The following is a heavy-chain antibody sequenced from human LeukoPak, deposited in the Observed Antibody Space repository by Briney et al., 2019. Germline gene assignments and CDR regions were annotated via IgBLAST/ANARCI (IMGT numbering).Heavy chain of an antibody. CDR3: AIQLWLLSSFDY. CDR1: GFTFSRYS. Sequence: PGGSLRLSCVVSGFTFSRYSMNWVRQAPGKGLVWVSRINSYGRSTSYADSVKGRFTISRDNAKNTLYLQMNSLRAEDTAVYYCAIQLWLLSSFDYWGQGPLVTVSS. CDR2: INSYGRST. D-gene: IGHD5-18*01. V-gene: IGHV3-74*01. J-gene: IGHJ4*02.